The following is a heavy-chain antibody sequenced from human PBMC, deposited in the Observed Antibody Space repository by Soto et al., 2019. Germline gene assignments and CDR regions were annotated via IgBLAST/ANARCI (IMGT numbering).Heavy chain of an antibody. CDR2: IIPIPGTA. J-gene: IGHJ6*02. Sequence: QVQLVQSGAEVKKPGSSVKVSCKASGGTFSSYAISWVRQAPGQGLEWMGGIIPIPGTANYAQEFQGRVTITADDSTSTAYMELSSMRSDDTAAYYCSTSQGSSTSLEIYYYYYYGMDVWGQGTTVTVSS. CDR3: STSQGSSTSLEIYYYYYYGMDV. CDR1: GGTFSSYA. D-gene: IGHD2-2*01. V-gene: IGHV1-69*01.